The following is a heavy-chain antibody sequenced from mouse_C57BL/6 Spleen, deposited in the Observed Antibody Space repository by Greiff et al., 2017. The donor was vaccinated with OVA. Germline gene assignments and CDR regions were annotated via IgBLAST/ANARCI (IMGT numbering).Heavy chain of an antibody. CDR3: ARDIYDYAGWYFDV. D-gene: IGHD2-4*01. Sequence: EVKLVESEGGLVQPGSSMKLSCTASGFTFSDYYMALVRQVPEKGLEWVANINYDGSSTYYLDSLKSRFIISRDNAKNILYLQMSSLKSEDTATYYCARDIYDYAGWYFDVWGTGTTVTVSS. CDR2: INYDGSST. J-gene: IGHJ1*03. CDR1: GFTFSDYY. V-gene: IGHV5-16*01.